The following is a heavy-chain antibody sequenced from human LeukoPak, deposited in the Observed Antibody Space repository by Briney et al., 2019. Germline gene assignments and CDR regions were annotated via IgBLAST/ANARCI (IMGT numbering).Heavy chain of an antibody. D-gene: IGHD3-22*01. J-gene: IGHJ4*02. CDR2: ISCSGGST. CDR1: GFPFSSYA. V-gene: IGHV3-23*01. Sequence: GGSLRLSCAASGFPFSSYAMSWVRQAPGKGLEWVSAISCSGGSTYYADSVKGRFTISRDNSKNTLYLQMNSLRAEDTAVYYCAKAVTYYYDSSGYYYFDYWGQGTLVTVSS. CDR3: AKAVTYYYDSSGYYYFDY.